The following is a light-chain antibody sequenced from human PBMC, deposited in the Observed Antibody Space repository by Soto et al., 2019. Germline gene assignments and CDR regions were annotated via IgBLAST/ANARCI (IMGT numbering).Light chain of an antibody. CDR1: RNINTW. CDR3: QQYYDLSANA. Sequence: DIQMTQSPSTLSASVGDRVTFTCRANRNINTWLAWYQQKPGKAPKLLIHEASSLESGVPSRFSGSGSGTEFTLTITSLQPDDFATYYCQQYYDLSANAFGLGTKLDMK. CDR2: EAS. J-gene: IGKJ2*01. V-gene: IGKV1-5*01.